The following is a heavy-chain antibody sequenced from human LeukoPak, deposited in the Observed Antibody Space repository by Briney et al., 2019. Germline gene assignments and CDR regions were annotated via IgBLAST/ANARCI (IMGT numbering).Heavy chain of an antibody. V-gene: IGHV3-9*01. Sequence: PGRSLRLSCAGSGFIFNNYAMHWVRQPPGKGLEWVSGISWNSGSIDYADSVKGRFTISRDNAKNSLYLQMNSLRAEDTAVYYCARAHSSGYFWAYYFDYWGQGTLVTVSS. CDR3: ARAHSSGYFWAYYFDY. CDR2: ISWNSGSI. J-gene: IGHJ4*02. D-gene: IGHD3-22*01. CDR1: GFIFNNYA.